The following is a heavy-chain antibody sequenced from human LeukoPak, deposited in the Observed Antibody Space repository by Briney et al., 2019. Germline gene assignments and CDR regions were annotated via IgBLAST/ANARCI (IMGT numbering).Heavy chain of an antibody. D-gene: IGHD3-22*01. Sequence: SVKVSCKASGGTFSSYAISWVRQAPGQGLEWMGGISPIFGTANYAQKFQGRVTITADESTSTAYMELSSLRSEDTAVYYCARSYDSSGYYGYWGQGTLVTVSS. V-gene: IGHV1-69*13. J-gene: IGHJ4*02. CDR2: ISPIFGTA. CDR1: GGTFSSYA. CDR3: ARSYDSSGYYGY.